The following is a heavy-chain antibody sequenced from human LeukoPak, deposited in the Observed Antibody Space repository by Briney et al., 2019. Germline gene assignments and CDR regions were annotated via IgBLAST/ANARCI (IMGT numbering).Heavy chain of an antibody. D-gene: IGHD3-3*01. CDR1: GGSISSYY. CDR3: ASRSSIWSGYQDTLYYFDS. CDR2: IYTSGST. Sequence: SETLSLTCTVSGGSISSYYWSWIRQPAGKGLEWIGRIYTSGSTNYNPFLKSRVTMSVDTSKNQFSLKLSSVTAADTAVYYCASRSSIWSGYQDTLYYFDSWGQGTLVTVSS. V-gene: IGHV4-4*07. J-gene: IGHJ4*02.